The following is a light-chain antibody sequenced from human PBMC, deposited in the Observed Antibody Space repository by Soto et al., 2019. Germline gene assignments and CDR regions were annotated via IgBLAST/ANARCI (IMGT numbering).Light chain of an antibody. J-gene: IGKJ2*01. CDR2: WAF. Sequence: DVVITPSPDSLAVSLGERATSNCNSIQSLVESGNNKDYLVWYQQKPGQPPKLLVYWAFMRESGVPDRFTGSGSRTDFTLTISSLQPADVEIYYCPQYRANTYTFGQGTKV. CDR1: QSLVESGNNKDY. CDR3: PQYRANTYT. V-gene: IGKV4-1*01.